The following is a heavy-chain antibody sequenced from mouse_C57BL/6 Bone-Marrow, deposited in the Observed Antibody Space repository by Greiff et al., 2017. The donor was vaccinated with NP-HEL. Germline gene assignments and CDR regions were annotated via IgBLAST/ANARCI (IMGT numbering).Heavy chain of an antibody. CDR1: GYSITSGYY. CDR3: ARGPGTMGDY. J-gene: IGHJ2*01. D-gene: IGHD4-1*01. CDR2: ISYDGSN. V-gene: IGHV3-6*01. Sequence: VQLKESGPGLVKPSQSLSLTCSVTGYSITSGYYWNWIRQFPGNKLEWMGYISYDGSNNYNPSLKNRISITRDTSKNQLFLKLNSVTTEDTATYYCARGPGTMGDYWGQGTTLTVSS.